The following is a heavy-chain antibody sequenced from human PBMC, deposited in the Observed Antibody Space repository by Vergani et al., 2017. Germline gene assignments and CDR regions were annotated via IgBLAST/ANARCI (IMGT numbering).Heavy chain of an antibody. Sequence: EVQLVESGGGLVQSGGSLRLSCAASGFTVSSNYMSWVRQAPGKGLEWVSVIYSGGSTYYADSVKGRFTISRDNSKNTLYLQMNSLRAEDTAVYYCARDHAPRRYDSRATGAFDIWGQGTMVTVSS. V-gene: IGHV3-66*01. CDR2: IYSGGST. CDR1: GFTVSSNY. D-gene: IGHD3-22*01. J-gene: IGHJ3*02. CDR3: ARDHAPRRYDSRATGAFDI.